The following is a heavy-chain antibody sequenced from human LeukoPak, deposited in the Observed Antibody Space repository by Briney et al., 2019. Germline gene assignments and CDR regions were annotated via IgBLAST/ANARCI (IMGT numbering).Heavy chain of an antibody. CDR1: GFTFSSYS. CDR3: AKEGTLMTYYDILTGTLDY. Sequence: GGSLRLSCAASGFTFSSYSMNWVRQAPGKGLEWVSSISSSSSYIYYADSVKGRFTISRDNSKNTLYLQMDSLRAEDTAVYYCAKEGTLMTYYDILTGTLDYWGQGTLVSVSS. J-gene: IGHJ4*02. CDR2: ISSSSSYI. V-gene: IGHV3-21*04. D-gene: IGHD3-9*01.